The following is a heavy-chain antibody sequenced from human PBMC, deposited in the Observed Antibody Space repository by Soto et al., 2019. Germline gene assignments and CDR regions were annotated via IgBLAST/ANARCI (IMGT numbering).Heavy chain of an antibody. V-gene: IGHV4-39*01. D-gene: IGHD6-19*01. CDR1: GGSISSSSYY. J-gene: IGHJ3*02. CDR3: ARRRSAVAGPDDAFDI. CDR2: IYYSGST. Sequence: SETLSLTCTVSGGSISSSSYYWGWIRQPPGKGLEWIGSIYYSGSTYYNPSLKSRVTISVDTSKNQFSLKLSSVTAADTAVYYCARRRSAVAGPDDAFDIWGQGTMVNVSS.